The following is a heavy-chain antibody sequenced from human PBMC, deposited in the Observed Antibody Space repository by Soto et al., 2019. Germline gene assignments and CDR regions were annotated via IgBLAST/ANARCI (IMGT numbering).Heavy chain of an antibody. D-gene: IGHD3-9*01. Sequence: ASVKVSCKASGYTLTSYGISWVRQAPGQGLEWMGWISAYNGNTNYAQKLQGRVTMTTDTSTSTAYMELRSLRSDDTAVYYGASDSASSDILTGYFLRPHYFDYWGQGTLVTVSS. CDR2: ISAYNGNT. CDR3: ASDSASSDILTGYFLRPHYFDY. V-gene: IGHV1-18*01. CDR1: GYTLTSYG. J-gene: IGHJ4*02.